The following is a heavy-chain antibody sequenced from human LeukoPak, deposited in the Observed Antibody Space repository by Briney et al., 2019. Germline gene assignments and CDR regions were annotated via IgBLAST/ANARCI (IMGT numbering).Heavy chain of an antibody. CDR2: ISYSGTT. CDR3: ARDSFVRAKWGQYNWFDP. D-gene: IGHD7-27*01. J-gene: IGHJ5*02. Sequence: SETLSLTCTISGASINTYYWSWIRQPPGKGLEWIGYISYSGTTNYDPSFKGRVTISLETSKNQFSLKLTSVTAADTAVYYCARDSFVRAKWGQYNWFDPWGQGTLVTVSS. CDR1: GASINTYY. V-gene: IGHV4-59*01.